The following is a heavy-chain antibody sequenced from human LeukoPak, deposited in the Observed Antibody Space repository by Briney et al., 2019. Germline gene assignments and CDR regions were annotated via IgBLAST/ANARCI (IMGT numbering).Heavy chain of an antibody. J-gene: IGHJ4*02. D-gene: IGHD6-19*01. CDR2: INHSGST. V-gene: IGHV4-34*01. CDR3: ARGIAVAGTWVFDY. Sequence: SETLSLTCAVYGGSFSGYYWSWIRQPPGKGLEWIGEINHSGSTNYNPSLKSRVTISVDTSKNQFSLKLSSVTAADTAVYYCARGIAVAGTWVFDYWGQGTLVTVSS. CDR1: GGSFSGYY.